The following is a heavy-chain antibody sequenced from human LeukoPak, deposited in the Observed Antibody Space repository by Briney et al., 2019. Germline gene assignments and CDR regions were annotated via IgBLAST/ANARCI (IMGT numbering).Heavy chain of an antibody. J-gene: IGHJ4*02. CDR1: GDSMSNHF. V-gene: IGHV4-59*11. CDR3: ASRPGGSTWYGVFDY. Sequence: SETLSLTCTVSGDSMSNHFWSWIRQPPGKGLGWIGYIYGSETTNYNPSLKSRVTMSVDTSENQFSLKLSSVTAADTALYYCASRPGGSTWYGVFDYWSRGTLVTVSS. CDR2: IYGSETT. D-gene: IGHD6-13*01.